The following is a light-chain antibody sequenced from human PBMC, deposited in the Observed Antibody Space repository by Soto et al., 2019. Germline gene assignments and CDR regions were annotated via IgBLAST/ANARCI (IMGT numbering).Light chain of an antibody. V-gene: IGKV1-39*01. J-gene: IGKJ2*01. Sequence: DIQMTQSPSSLSASVGDRVTITCRASQSISSYLNWYQQKPGKAPKLLIYAASSLQSGDPSRFRGSGSGTDFTLTISSLQPEDFATYYCQQSYSTPPSFGHGNKLEIK. CDR1: QSISSY. CDR3: QQSYSTPPS. CDR2: AAS.